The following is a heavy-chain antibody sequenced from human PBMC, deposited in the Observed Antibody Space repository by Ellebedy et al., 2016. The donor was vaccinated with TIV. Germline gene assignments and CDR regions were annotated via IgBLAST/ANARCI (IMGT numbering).Heavy chain of an antibody. CDR1: GYSFTNYW. CDR3: ARLPMISGGSPREWYFDY. D-gene: IGHD2-15*01. Sequence: PGGSLRLSCKDSGYSFTNYWIGWVRQMPGKGLEWMGIIFPGDSDTRYSPSFQGQVTISVDKSISTAYLQWSSLKASDTAMYYCARLPMISGGSPREWYFDYWGQGTLVTVSS. V-gene: IGHV5-51*01. J-gene: IGHJ4*02. CDR2: IFPGDSDT.